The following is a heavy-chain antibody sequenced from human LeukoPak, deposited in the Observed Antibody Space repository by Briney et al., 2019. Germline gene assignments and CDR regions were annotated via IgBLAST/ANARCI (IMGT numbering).Heavy chain of an antibody. J-gene: IGHJ4*02. CDR2: ISGFNGNA. Sequence: ASVKVSCTASVYSFTNCGISWVRQAPGQGPEWVGWISGFNGNANFAPKLQDRVTLTTDASTSTAYMELRSLRSDATAVYYCARDERSAAAGSAYYLDSWGQGTLVTVSS. D-gene: IGHD6-13*01. CDR3: ARDERSAAAGSAYYLDS. CDR1: VYSFTNCG. V-gene: IGHV1-18*01.